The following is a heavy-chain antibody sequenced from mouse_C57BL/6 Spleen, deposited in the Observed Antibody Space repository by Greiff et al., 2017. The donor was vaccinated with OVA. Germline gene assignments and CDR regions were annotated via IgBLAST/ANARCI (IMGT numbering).Heavy chain of an antibody. J-gene: IGHJ4*01. D-gene: IGHD1-1*01. CDR2: FHPYNDDT. V-gene: IGHV1-47*01. CDR3: ARRTLYYYGSSYYYAMDY. Sequence: QVQLKESGAELVKPGASVKMSCKASGYTFTTYPIEWMKQNHGKSLEWIGNFHPYNDDTKYNEKFKGKATLTVEKSSSTVYLELSRLTSDDSAVYYCARRTLYYYGSSYYYAMDYWGQGTSVTVSS. CDR1: GYTFTTYP.